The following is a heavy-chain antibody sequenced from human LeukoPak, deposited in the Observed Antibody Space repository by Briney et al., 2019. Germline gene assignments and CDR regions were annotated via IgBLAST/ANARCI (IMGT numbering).Heavy chain of an antibody. CDR2: ISRSGNII. V-gene: IGHV3-11*04. Sequence: GGSLRLSCAASGFILSDHYMTWIRQAPGKGLEWLSYISRSGNIIYYADSVKGRFTISRDNAKNSLYLQMHSLRVEDTSVYYCARYDYGAFDIWGQGTVVSVSS. D-gene: IGHD4/OR15-4a*01. CDR1: GFILSDHY. CDR3: ARYDYGAFDI. J-gene: IGHJ3*02.